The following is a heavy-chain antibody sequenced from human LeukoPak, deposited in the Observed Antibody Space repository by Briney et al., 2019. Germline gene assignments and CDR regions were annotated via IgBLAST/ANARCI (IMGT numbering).Heavy chain of an antibody. CDR3: ARGGDYYDSSGYYYDY. J-gene: IGHJ4*02. CDR2: IYYSGST. D-gene: IGHD3-22*01. V-gene: IGHV4-59*01. CDR1: GGSISSYY. Sequence: SETLSLTCTVSGGSISSYYWSWIRQPPGKGLEWIGYIYYSGSTNYNPSLKSRVTISVDTSKNQFSLKLSSVAAADTAVYYCARGGDYYDSSGYYYDYWGQGTLVTVSS.